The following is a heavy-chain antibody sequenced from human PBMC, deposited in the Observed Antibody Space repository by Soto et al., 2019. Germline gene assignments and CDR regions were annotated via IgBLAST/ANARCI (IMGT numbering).Heavy chain of an antibody. CDR3: ARDLXITIFGVVPLKPYGMDV. D-gene: IGHD3-3*01. V-gene: IGHV3-21*01. CDR2: ISSSSSYI. Sequence: GVSLRLSCAASGFTFSSYSMNWVRQAPGKGLEWVSSISSSSSYIYYADSVKGRFTISRDNAKNSLYLQMNSLRAEDTAVYYCARDLXITIFGVVPLKPYGMDVWGQGTTVTVSS. CDR1: GFTFSSYS. J-gene: IGHJ6*01.